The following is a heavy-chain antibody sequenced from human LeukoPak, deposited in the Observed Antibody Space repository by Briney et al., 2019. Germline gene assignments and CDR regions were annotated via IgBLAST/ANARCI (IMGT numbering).Heavy chain of an antibody. V-gene: IGHV3-53*01. D-gene: IGHD5-18*01. CDR2: IYSGSST. Sequence: GGSLRLSCAASGFTVSSNYMSWVRQAPGKGLEWVSVIYSGSSTYYADSVKGRFTISRDNSKNTLYLQMNSLRAEDTAVYYCARDGYSYGYVLGYFDYWGQGTLVTVSS. CDR1: GFTVSSNY. J-gene: IGHJ4*02. CDR3: ARDGYSYGYVLGYFDY.